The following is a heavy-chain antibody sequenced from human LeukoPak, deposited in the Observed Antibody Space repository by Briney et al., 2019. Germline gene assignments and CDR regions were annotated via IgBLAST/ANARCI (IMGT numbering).Heavy chain of an antibody. CDR1: GFTFSSYA. J-gene: IGHJ4*02. D-gene: IGHD6-13*01. Sequence: HPGGSLRLSCAAPGFTFSSYAMSWVRQAPGKGLEWVSAISGSGGSTYYADSVKGRFTISRDNSKNTLYLQMNSLRAEDTAVYYCAKDLDSSFNFDYWGQGTLVTVSS. V-gene: IGHV3-23*01. CDR3: AKDLDSSFNFDY. CDR2: ISGSGGST.